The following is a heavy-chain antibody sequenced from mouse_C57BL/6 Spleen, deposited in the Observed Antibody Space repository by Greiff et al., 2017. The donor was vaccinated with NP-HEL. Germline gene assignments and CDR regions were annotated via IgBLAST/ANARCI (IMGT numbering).Heavy chain of an antibody. CDR3: ASLLNWDFAY. Sequence: EVQLQQSGAELVKPGASVKLSCTASGFNIKDYYMHWVKQRTEQGLEWIGRIDPEDGETKYAPKFQDKATITADTSSNTTYLQLSSLTSEDTDVYYCASLLNWDFAYWGQGTLVTVSA. D-gene: IGHD4-1*02. CDR1: GFNIKDYY. J-gene: IGHJ3*01. V-gene: IGHV14-2*01. CDR2: IDPEDGET.